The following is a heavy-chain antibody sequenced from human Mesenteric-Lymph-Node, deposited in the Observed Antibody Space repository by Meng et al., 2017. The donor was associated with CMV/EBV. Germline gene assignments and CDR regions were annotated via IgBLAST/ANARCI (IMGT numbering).Heavy chain of an antibody. V-gene: IGHV3-48*03. J-gene: IGHJ6*02. Sequence: GGSLRLSCAASGFSFSGFEMNWVRQAPGKGLEWVSYISSSGSTISYADSVKGRFTISRDNAKNSLYLQMNSLRAEDTAVYYCAKDEVYAYGLSGTDVWGQGTTVTVSS. CDR3: AKDEVYAYGLSGTDV. D-gene: IGHD3-10*01. CDR1: GFSFSGFE. CDR2: ISSSGSTI.